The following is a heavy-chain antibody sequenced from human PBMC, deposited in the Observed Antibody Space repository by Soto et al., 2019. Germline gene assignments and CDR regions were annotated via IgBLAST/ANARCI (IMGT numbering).Heavy chain of an antibody. J-gene: IGHJ4*02. V-gene: IGHV1-69*01. CDR3: ARSVGVTTLSYLDF. Sequence: QVHLVQSGAEVKKPGSSVKVSCKASGGTFSSHGISWVRQVPGQGLEWMGGIIPMFGTATSTQNFQGRLTITADESTSTAYIELSILTSEDTAVYFCARSVGVTTLSYLDFWGQGTLVTVSS. CDR2: IIPMFGTA. CDR1: GGTFSSHG. D-gene: IGHD2-21*01.